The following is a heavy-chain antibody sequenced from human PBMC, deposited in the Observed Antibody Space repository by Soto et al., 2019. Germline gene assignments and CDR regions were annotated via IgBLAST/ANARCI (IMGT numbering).Heavy chain of an antibody. CDR1: GYSFTSYW. CDR3: ARHTPVSLGAYYDFWSGYYHPPYGMDV. J-gene: IGHJ6*02. Sequence: PGESLKISCKGSGYSFTSYWISWVRQMPGKGLEWMGRIDPSDSYTNYSPSFQGHVTISADKSISTAYLQWSSLKASDTAMYYCARHTPVSLGAYYDFWSGYYHPPYGMDVWGQGTTVTVPS. D-gene: IGHD3-3*01. V-gene: IGHV5-10-1*01. CDR2: IDPSDSYT.